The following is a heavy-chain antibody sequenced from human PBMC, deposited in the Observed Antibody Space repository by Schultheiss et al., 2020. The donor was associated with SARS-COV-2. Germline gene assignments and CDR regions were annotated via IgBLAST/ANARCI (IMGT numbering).Heavy chain of an antibody. Sequence: SETLSLTCTVSGGSISSGGYYWSWIRQHPGKGLEWIGEINHSGSTNYNPSLKSRVTISVDTSKNQFSLKLSSVTAADTAMYYCARGPFNYYDSSGYLPDYWGQGTLVTVSS. V-gene: IGHV4-31*03. J-gene: IGHJ4*02. CDR1: GGSISSGGYY. CDR2: INHSGST. D-gene: IGHD3-22*01. CDR3: ARGPFNYYDSSGYLPDY.